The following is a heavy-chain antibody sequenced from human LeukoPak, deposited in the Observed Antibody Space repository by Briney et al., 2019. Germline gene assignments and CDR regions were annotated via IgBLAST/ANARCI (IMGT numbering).Heavy chain of an antibody. CDR2: ISSSGSTI. Sequence: GGSLRLSCAASGFTLSSYEMNWVRQAPGKGLEWVSYISSSGSTIYYADSVKGRFTISRDNAKNSLYLQMNSLRAEDTAVYYCARKYPLSTADYWGQGTLVTVSS. J-gene: IGHJ4*02. CDR3: ARKYPLSTADY. V-gene: IGHV3-48*03. CDR1: GFTLSSYE. D-gene: IGHD2-2*01.